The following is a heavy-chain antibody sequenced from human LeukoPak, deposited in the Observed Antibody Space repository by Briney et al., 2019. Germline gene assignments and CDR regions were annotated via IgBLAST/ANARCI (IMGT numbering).Heavy chain of an antibody. CDR2: VSGRGDDT. J-gene: IGHJ4*02. CDR1: GFTVSSHY. D-gene: IGHD1-1*01. CDR3: PGPYNFGNFDY. V-gene: IGHV3-23*01. Sequence: GGSLRLSCTASGFTVSSHYLSWVRQAPGKGLEWVSAVSGRGDDTYYADSVKGRFTISRDNSKHTLSLELNRLRAEDTSIYYWPGPYNFGNFDYWGQGARVTVSS.